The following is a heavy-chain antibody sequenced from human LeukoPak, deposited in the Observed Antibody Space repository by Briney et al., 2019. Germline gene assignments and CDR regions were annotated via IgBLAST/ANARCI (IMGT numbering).Heavy chain of an antibody. Sequence: PGGSLRLSCAASGFTFNSYGMHWVRQAPGKGLEWVAFIRYDGSNKYYADSVKGRFTISRDNYKNTLYLQMNSLRAGDAAVYYCAKAPVTTCSGAYCYPFDYWSQGTLVTVSS. J-gene: IGHJ4*02. CDR3: AKAPVTTCSGAYCYPFDY. CDR2: IRYDGSNK. CDR1: GFTFNSYG. D-gene: IGHD2-15*01. V-gene: IGHV3-30*02.